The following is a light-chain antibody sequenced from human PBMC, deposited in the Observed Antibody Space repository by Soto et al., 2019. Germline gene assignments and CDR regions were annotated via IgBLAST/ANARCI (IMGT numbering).Light chain of an antibody. CDR2: GAS. V-gene: IGKV3-11*01. CDR3: QQRSNWPPIT. Sequence: EIVLTQSPATLSLSPGERATLSCRASQSVSSYLAWYQQKPGQAPRLLIYGASTRATGIPARFSGSGSGTDFTLTISSLEPEDFAVYYCQQRSNWPPITFGQGTRLE. J-gene: IGKJ5*01. CDR1: QSVSSY.